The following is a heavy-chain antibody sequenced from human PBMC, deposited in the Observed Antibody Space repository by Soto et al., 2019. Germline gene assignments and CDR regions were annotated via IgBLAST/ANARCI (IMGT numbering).Heavy chain of an antibody. CDR3: ATYDSSGWYYFDY. D-gene: IGHD3-22*01. CDR2: IYYSGST. V-gene: IGHV4-31*03. CDR1: GGSISSGGYY. J-gene: IGHJ4*02. Sequence: SETLSLTCTVSGGSISSGGYYWSWIRQHPGKGLEWIGYIYYSGSTYYNPSLKSRVTISVDTSKNQFSLKLSSVTAADTAVYYCATYDSSGWYYFDYWGQGTLVTVSS.